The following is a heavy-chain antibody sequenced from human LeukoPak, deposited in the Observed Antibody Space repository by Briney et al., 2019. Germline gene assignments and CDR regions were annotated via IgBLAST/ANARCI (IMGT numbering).Heavy chain of an antibody. J-gene: IGHJ4*02. Sequence: GGSLRLSCAVSGFTFSAYSMNWVRQAPGKGLEWVSSISSTSDYIYYADSVKGRFTISRDNAKHSLYLQMNSLRAEDTAVYYCGRQAAPDYWGQGTLVTVSS. CDR3: GRQAAPDY. CDR2: ISSTSDYI. CDR1: GFTFSAYS. V-gene: IGHV3-21*01. D-gene: IGHD2-15*01.